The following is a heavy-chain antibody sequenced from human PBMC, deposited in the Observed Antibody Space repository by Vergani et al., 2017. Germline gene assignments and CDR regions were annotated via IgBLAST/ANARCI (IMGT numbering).Heavy chain of an antibody. CDR3: ARDKGYYYDSTRFGVFDP. D-gene: IGHD3-22*01. J-gene: IGHJ5*02. Sequence: QVQLVQSGAEVKKPGSSVKVSCKASGGTFSSYAISWVRQAPGQGLEWMGRIIPIFGTANFAQKFQGRVTITADESTGTAYMELSSLRSEDAAVYYCARDKGYYYDSTRFGVFDPWGQGTVVTVSS. CDR2: IIPIFGTA. V-gene: IGHV1-69*13. CDR1: GGTFSSYA.